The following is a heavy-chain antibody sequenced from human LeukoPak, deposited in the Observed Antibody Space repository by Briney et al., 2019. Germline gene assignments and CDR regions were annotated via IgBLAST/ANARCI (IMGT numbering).Heavy chain of an antibody. D-gene: IGHD3-10*01. CDR2: IYFSGST. CDR1: GGSISSYY. Sequence: SETLALTCTVSGGSISSYYWSWIRQPPGKGLEWIGYIYFSGSTNYNPSLKSRVTISVDTSKNQFSLKLSSVTAADTAVYYCARGRITMVRGVINYYYYYMDVWGKGTTVTISS. V-gene: IGHV4-59*01. CDR3: ARGRITMVRGVINYYYYYMDV. J-gene: IGHJ6*03.